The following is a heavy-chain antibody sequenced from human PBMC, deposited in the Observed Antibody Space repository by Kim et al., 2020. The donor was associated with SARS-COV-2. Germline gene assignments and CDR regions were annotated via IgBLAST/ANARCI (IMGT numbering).Heavy chain of an antibody. CDR3: ASTDGYNPSPFYYYGMDV. V-gene: IGHV1-8*01. CDR2: MNPNSGNT. D-gene: IGHD5-12*01. CDR1: GYTFTSYD. J-gene: IGHJ6*02. Sequence: ASVKVSCKASGYTFTSYDINWVRQATGQGLEWMGWMNPNSGNTGYAQKFQGRVTMTRNTSISTAYMELSSLRSEDTAVYYCASTDGYNPSPFYYYGMDVWGQGTTVTVSS.